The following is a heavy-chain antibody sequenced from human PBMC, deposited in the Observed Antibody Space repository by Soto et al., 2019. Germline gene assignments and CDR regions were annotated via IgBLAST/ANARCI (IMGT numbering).Heavy chain of an antibody. V-gene: IGHV3-23*01. CDR2: ISGSGANT. Sequence: EVQVLESGGGLIQPGGSLRLSCAASGFSFSSYAMSWVRQAPGKGLEWVSVISGSGANTYYADSVKGRFTISRDNSKNPLSLQMDSLRAEDTAVYYCAKGRVNVWSSFDYWGQGTLVTVSS. CDR1: GFSFSSYA. J-gene: IGHJ4*02. D-gene: IGHD2-8*02. CDR3: AKGRVNVWSSFDY.